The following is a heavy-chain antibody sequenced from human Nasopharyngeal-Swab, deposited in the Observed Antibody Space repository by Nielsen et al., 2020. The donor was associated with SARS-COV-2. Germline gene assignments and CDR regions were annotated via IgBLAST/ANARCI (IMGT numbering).Heavy chain of an antibody. V-gene: IGHV3-48*04. CDR2: ISSSGSTI. D-gene: IGHD3-22*01. CDR1: GFTFSNAW. J-gene: IGHJ4*02. CDR3: ARVKVDSSGPLDY. Sequence: GESLKISCAASGFTFSNAWMNWVRQARGKGLEWVSYISSSGSTIYYADSVKGRFTISRDNAKNSLYLQMNSLRAEDTAVYYCARVKVDSSGPLDYWGQGTLVTVSS.